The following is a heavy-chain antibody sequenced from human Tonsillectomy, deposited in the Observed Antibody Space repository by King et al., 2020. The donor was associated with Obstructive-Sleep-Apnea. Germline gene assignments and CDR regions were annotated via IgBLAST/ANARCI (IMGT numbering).Heavy chain of an antibody. CDR3: ARASDFGDPFDY. CDR1: GFTFSRHW. V-gene: IGHV3-74*01. Sequence: VQLVESGGGPVEPGGSLRLSCAASGFTFSRHWMHWVRQVPGKGLVWVSRINRDGSSTTYAESVKGRFTVSRDNANNTLYLQVNSLRAEDTAVYYCARASDFGDPFDYWGQGTLVTVTS. J-gene: IGHJ4*02. D-gene: IGHD4-17*01. CDR2: INRDGSST.